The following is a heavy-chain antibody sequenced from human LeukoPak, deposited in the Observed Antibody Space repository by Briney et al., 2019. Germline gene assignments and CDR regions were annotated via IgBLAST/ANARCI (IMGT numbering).Heavy chain of an antibody. J-gene: IGHJ4*02. V-gene: IGHV3-23*01. CDR1: GFTFSRYA. D-gene: IGHD4/OR15-4a*01. CDR3: ASHDYGAIFFDY. Sequence: GVSLRLSCAASGFTFSRYAMSWVRQAPGKGLEWVSAISGSGDSTCYADSVKGRFTISRDNSKNTLYLQMNSLRAEDTAVYYCASHDYGAIFFDYWGQGTLVTVSS. CDR2: ISGSGDST.